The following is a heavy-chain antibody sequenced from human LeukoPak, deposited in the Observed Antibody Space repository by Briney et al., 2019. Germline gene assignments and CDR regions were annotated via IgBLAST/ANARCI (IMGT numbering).Heavy chain of an antibody. J-gene: IGHJ3*02. CDR2: ISSSGSTI. Sequence: GGSLRLSCAASGFTFSSYEMNWVRQAPGKGLEWVSYISSSGSTIYYADSGKGRFTIFRVNAKNSLYLQMHSLRAEDTAVYYCAIGGLYDYVWGSYRYKSAFDIWGQGTMVTVSS. V-gene: IGHV3-48*03. CDR3: AIGGLYDYVWGSYRYKSAFDI. CDR1: GFTFSSYE. D-gene: IGHD3-16*02.